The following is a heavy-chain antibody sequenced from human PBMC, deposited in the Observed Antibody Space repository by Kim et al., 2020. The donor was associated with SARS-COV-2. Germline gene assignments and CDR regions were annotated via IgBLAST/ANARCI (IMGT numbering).Heavy chain of an antibody. Sequence: SETLSLTCTVSGGSVSSGSYYWSWIRQPPGKGLEWIGYIYYSGSTNYNPSLKSRVTISVDTSKNQFSLKLSSVTAADTAVYYCASRPEVHYGGNPLLYYGMDVWGQGTTVTVSS. CDR2: IYYSGST. V-gene: IGHV4-61*01. D-gene: IGHD4-17*01. J-gene: IGHJ6*02. CDR3: ASRPEVHYGGNPLLYYGMDV. CDR1: GGSVSSGSYY.